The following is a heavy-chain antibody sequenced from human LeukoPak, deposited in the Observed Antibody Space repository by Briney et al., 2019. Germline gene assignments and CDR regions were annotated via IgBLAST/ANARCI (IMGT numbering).Heavy chain of an antibody. D-gene: IGHD3-10*01. V-gene: IGHV4-59*01. Sequence: SETLSLTCTVSGGSISSYYWSWIRQPPGKGLEWIGYIYYSGSTNYNPSLKSRVTISVDTSKNQFSLKLSSVTAADTAVYYCAXXXXXIRRXVIRFFDYWGQGTLVTVSS. J-gene: IGHJ4*02. CDR1: GGSISSYY. CDR2: IYYSGST. CDR3: AXXXXXIRRXVIRFFDY.